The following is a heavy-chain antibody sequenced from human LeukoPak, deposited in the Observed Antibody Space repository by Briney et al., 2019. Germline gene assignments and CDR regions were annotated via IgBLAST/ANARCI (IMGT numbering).Heavy chain of an antibody. V-gene: IGHV5-51*01. J-gene: IGHJ4*02. D-gene: IGHD7-27*01. CDR2: IHPVDSAT. Sequence: GESLKISLKGSGYNFPNYWIGWVRQRPGKGLEWIGNIHPVDSATTYSPSFQGQVTISADKSITTAYLQWSSLRASDTAMYYCATWGISHWFDFWAQGSLVTVSS. CDR1: GYNFPNYW. CDR3: ATWGISHWFDF.